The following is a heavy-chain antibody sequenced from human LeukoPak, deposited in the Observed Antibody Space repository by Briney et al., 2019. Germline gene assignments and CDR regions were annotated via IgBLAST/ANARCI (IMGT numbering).Heavy chain of an antibody. J-gene: IGHJ4*02. Sequence: PGGSLRLSCAASGFTFSKYAMHWVRQAPDKGLEWVAVITYDGSNIYYADSVKGRFTISRDNSKNTLYLQMNSLRAEDTAMYYCARADRFLEWLWYFDYWGQGTLVTVSS. D-gene: IGHD3-3*01. CDR2: ITYDGSNI. CDR1: GFTFSKYA. V-gene: IGHV3-30*04. CDR3: ARADRFLEWLWYFDY.